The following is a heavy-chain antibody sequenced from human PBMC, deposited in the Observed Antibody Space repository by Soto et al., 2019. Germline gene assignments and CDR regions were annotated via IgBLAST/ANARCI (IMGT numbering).Heavy chain of an antibody. V-gene: IGHV1-8*01. Sequence: GASVKVSCKASGYTFTNYDINWVRQATGQGLEWMGWMNPNSGNTGYTQKFQGRVTMTRNTSISTAYMELSSLTSEDTAVYYCARSSVATIGKDYWGQGTLVTVSS. CDR1: GYTFTNYD. CDR2: MNPNSGNT. D-gene: IGHD5-12*01. CDR3: ARSSVATIGKDY. J-gene: IGHJ4*02.